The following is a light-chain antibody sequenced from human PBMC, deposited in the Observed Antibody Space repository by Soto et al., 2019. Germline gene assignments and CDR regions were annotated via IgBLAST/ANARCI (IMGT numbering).Light chain of an antibody. CDR3: CSYPPAYTWV. J-gene: IGLJ3*02. V-gene: IGLV2-14*01. Sequence: QSALTQPASVSGSPGQSISISCTGSSSDVGVHNFVSWYQHHPGKAPKVLIYGVTNRPSGVSNRFSGSKSGNTASLTISGLQAEDEADYYCCSYPPAYTWVFGVGTNLTVL. CDR2: GVT. CDR1: SSDVGVHNF.